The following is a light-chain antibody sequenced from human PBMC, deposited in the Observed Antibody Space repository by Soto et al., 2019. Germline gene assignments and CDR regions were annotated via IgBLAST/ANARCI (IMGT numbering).Light chain of an antibody. Sequence: EIVMTQSPATLTVSPGERATVSCRASQSVRSNLAWYQQKPGRAPRLLMYGASNRVTGVPARFSGSGSGTDFTLTISSVQSEDFAVYYCQQYLDWPRTFGQGTKVDIK. V-gene: IGKV3-15*01. J-gene: IGKJ1*01. CDR1: QSVRSN. CDR3: QQYLDWPRT. CDR2: GAS.